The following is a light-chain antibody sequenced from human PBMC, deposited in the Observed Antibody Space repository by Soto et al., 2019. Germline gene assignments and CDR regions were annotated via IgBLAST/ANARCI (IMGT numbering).Light chain of an antibody. J-gene: IGKJ2*01. CDR1: QSIDNF. CDR2: AAS. Sequence: DIQMTQSPSSLSASVGDRVTITCRPSQSIDNFLNWYQQKAGKAPNLLIYAASSLQSGVSSRFSGSGSGTEFTLTNSMRQTEDSSTYYCQQSYSLPYTFGQGTKVEIK. V-gene: IGKV1-39*01. CDR3: QQSYSLPYT.